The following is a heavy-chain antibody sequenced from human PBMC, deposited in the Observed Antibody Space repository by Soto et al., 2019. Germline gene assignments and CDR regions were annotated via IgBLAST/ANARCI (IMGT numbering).Heavy chain of an antibody. Sequence: EVQLVETGGGLMQPGGSLRLSCAASGFDVSRTYMSWGRQAPGKGLEWVSVFYSGGSRYYADSVKGRFTVSRDSSKNTLYLQMDNLRADDTAVYYCARVSGGSWGYVDTWGQGTLVTVSS. CDR1: GFDVSRTY. J-gene: IGHJ4*02. CDR2: FYSGGSR. D-gene: IGHD3-16*01. CDR3: ARVSGGSWGYVDT. V-gene: IGHV3-53*02.